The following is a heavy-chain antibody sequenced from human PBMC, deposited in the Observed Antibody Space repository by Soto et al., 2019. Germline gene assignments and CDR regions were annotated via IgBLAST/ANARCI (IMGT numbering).Heavy chain of an antibody. D-gene: IGHD4-4*01. CDR3: TRHEDSNYAGY. J-gene: IGHJ4*02. CDR2: IRSKANRYAT. Sequence: EVQLVESGGGLVQPGGSLKLSCAASGFTFSGSAMHWVRQASGKGLEWVGRIRSKANRYATAYAASVKGRFTISRDDSKTTVYLQMNSLKTEDTAVYYCTRHEDSNYAGYWGQGTLVTVSS. V-gene: IGHV3-73*01. CDR1: GFTFSGSA.